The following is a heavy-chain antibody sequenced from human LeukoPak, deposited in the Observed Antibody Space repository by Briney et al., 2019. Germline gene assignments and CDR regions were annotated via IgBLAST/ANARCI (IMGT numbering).Heavy chain of an antibody. Sequence: SETLSLTCTVSGGSISSYYWSWIRQPPGKGLEWIGYIYYSGSTNYNPSLKSRVTISVDTSKNQFSLKLSSVTAADTAVYYCARDLGDYDFWSGYYAGFDYWGQGTLVTVSS. D-gene: IGHD3-3*01. CDR2: IYYSGST. V-gene: IGHV4-59*12. J-gene: IGHJ4*02. CDR3: ARDLGDYDFWSGYYAGFDY. CDR1: GGSISSYY.